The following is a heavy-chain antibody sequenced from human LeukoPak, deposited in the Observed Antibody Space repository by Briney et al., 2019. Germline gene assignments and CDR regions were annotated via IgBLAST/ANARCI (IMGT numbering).Heavy chain of an antibody. V-gene: IGHV3-33*01. Sequence: GGSLRLSCAASGFTFSSYGMHWVRQAPGKGLEWVAVIWYDGSNKYYADSVKGRFTISRDNSKNTLYLQMNSLRAEDTAVYYCARDYDSSGYPDYWGQGTLVTVSS. CDR3: ARDYDSSGYPDY. CDR2: IWYDGSNK. J-gene: IGHJ4*02. CDR1: GFTFSSYG. D-gene: IGHD3-22*01.